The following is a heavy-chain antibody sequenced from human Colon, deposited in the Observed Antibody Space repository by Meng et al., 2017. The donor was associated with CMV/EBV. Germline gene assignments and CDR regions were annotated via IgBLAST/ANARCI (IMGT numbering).Heavy chain of an antibody. J-gene: IGHJ4*02. D-gene: IGHD2-8*01. V-gene: IGHV4-31*03. CDR2: AYYIAAT. Sequence: QVQLQESGPGLVKPSQTLSLTCSVSGASITSGGYYWTWLRQRPGKGLEWIGYAYYIAATSYNPSLKSRVTIALDTSKNQFSLRLTSVTAADTAIYYCAREPMVWGQGIRVTVDS. CDR1: GASITSGGYY. CDR3: AREPMV.